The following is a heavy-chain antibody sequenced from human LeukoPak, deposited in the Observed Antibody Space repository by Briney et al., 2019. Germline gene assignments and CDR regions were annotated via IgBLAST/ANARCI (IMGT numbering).Heavy chain of an antibody. Sequence: ASVKVSCKASGYTFTNYYMHWVRQAPGQGLEWMGVINPSGGSTSYAQNFQGRVTITRDTSASTAYMELSSLRSEDMAVYYCARDIDSSGYAPGYWGQGTLVTVSS. CDR2: INPSGGST. CDR1: GYTFTNYY. CDR3: ARDIDSSGYAPGY. V-gene: IGHV1-46*01. J-gene: IGHJ4*02. D-gene: IGHD3-22*01.